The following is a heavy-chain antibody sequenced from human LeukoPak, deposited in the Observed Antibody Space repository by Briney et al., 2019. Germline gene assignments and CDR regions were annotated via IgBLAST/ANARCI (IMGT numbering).Heavy chain of an antibody. J-gene: IGHJ4*02. CDR2: IRYDGSNK. D-gene: IGHD6-13*01. V-gene: IGHV3-30*02. Sequence: GGSLRLSCAASGLTFSSYGMHRVRQAPGKGLEWVAFIRYDGSNKYYADSVKGRFTISRDNSKNTLYLQMNSLRAEDTAVYYCARGGYSSSWYVAYFDYWGRRTLVTVSS. CDR1: GLTFSSYG. CDR3: ARGGYSSSWYVAYFDY.